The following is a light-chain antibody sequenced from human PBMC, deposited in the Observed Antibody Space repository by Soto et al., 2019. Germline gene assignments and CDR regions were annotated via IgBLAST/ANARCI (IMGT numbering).Light chain of an antibody. CDR3: QQGSNWPPLYT. CDR2: DAS. V-gene: IGKV3-11*01. Sequence: EIVLTQSPATLSLSPGERATLSCRASQGVSSYLAWYQQKPGQAPRLLIYDASNRATGIPARFSGSGSGTDFNLTITSREPEDFAVYYCQQGSNWPPLYTFGQGTKVEIK. J-gene: IGKJ2*01. CDR1: QGVSSY.